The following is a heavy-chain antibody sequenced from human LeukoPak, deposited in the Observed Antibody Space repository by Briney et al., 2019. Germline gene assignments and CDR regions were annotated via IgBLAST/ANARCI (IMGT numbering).Heavy chain of an antibody. CDR3: AIGDNFDY. Sequence: GGSLRLSCAASGFTFSSYWMSRGLQAPGKGLEWVANIKQDGSEKYYVDSVKGRFTISRDNAKNSLYLQMNSLRAEDTAVYYCAIGDNFDYWGQGTLVTVCS. J-gene: IGHJ4*02. CDR2: IKQDGSEK. V-gene: IGHV3-7*01. CDR1: GFTFSSYW.